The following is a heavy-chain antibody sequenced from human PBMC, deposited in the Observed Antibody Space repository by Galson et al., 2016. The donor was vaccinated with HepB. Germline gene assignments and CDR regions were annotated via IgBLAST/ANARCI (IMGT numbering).Heavy chain of an antibody. D-gene: IGHD3-3*01. V-gene: IGHV3-30*18. CDR1: GFSFDSYG. CDR2: ITYDEIKI. Sequence: SLRLSCAASGFSFDSYGMHWVRQAPGKGLEWVAVITYDEIKIDYADSVKGRFTISRDNSNKTLFLHMESLSPEDTALYFCAKSAMEWLHLPRPLDFWGQGALVTVSS. CDR3: AKSAMEWLHLPRPLDF. J-gene: IGHJ4*02.